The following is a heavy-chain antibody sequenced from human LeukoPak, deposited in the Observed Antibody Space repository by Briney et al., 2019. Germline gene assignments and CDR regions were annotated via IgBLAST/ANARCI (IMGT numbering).Heavy chain of an antibody. D-gene: IGHD2-2*02. V-gene: IGHV3-23*01. CDR1: GFTFNNYA. CDR2: ISGSGSST. J-gene: IGHJ4*02. Sequence: PGGSLRLSCGASGFTFNNYAMSWVRQAPGMGLEWVSAISGSGSSTYYADSVKGRFTISRDNSKNTLYLQMTSLRAEDTAVYYCAGYNCSSTRCYTGGFDYWGQGTLVTVSS. CDR3: AGYNCSSTRCYTGGFDY.